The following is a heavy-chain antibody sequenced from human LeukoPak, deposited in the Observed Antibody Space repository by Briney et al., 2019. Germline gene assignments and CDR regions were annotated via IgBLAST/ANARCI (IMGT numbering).Heavy chain of an antibody. D-gene: IGHD6-19*01. CDR3: ARGVRIAVAGYIDY. CDR1: GFTFSSYW. Sequence: GGSLRLSCAASGFTFSSYWMHWVRQAPGKGLEWVAAISYDGSNKNYADSVKGRFTISRDNSKNTLYLQMNSLSAEDTAVYYCARGVRIAVAGYIDYWGQGTLVTVSS. J-gene: IGHJ4*02. V-gene: IGHV3-30*03. CDR2: ISYDGSNK.